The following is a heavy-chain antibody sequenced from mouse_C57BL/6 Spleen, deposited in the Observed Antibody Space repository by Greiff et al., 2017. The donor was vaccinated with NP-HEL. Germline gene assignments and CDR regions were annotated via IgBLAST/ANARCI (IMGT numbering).Heavy chain of an antibody. Sequence: VQLQQSGAELVRPGASVTLSCKASGYTFTDYEMYWVTQTPVHGLEWIGAIAPETGGTAYNQKLKGKAILTADKSSSTDYMEIRSLTSEYSAVYYCTRRKSNSLFACWGEGTLVAVSA. CDR3: TRRKSNSLFAC. J-gene: IGHJ3*01. CDR2: IAPETGGT. D-gene: IGHD4-1*01. CDR1: GYTFTDYE. V-gene: IGHV1-15*01.